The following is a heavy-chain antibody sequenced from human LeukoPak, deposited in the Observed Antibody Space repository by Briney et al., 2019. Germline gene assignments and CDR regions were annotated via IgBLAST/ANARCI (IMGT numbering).Heavy chain of an antibody. V-gene: IGHV4-59*01. Sequence: SETLSLTCTVSGGSISGYYWSWIRQPPGKGLEWIGYIYYSGSTNYNPSLKSRVTISVDTSKNQFSLKLSSVTAADTAVYYCARANRQLWSPNWFDPWGQGTLVTVSS. D-gene: IGHD5-18*01. CDR3: ARANRQLWSPNWFDP. CDR2: IYYSGST. J-gene: IGHJ5*02. CDR1: GGSISGYY.